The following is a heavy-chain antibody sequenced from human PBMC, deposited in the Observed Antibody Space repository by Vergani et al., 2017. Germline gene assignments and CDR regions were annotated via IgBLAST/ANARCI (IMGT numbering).Heavy chain of an antibody. Sequence: EVQLVESGGGLVKPGGSLRLSCAASGFTFSSYSMNWVRQAPGKGLEWVSSISSSSSYIYYADSVKGRFTISRDNAKNSLYLQMNSLRAEDTAVYYCARVRPYSGSYSNPSLNLDYWGQGTLVTVSS. J-gene: IGHJ4*02. CDR3: ARVRPYSGSYSNPSLNLDY. CDR2: ISSSSSYI. D-gene: IGHD1-26*01. V-gene: IGHV3-21*01. CDR1: GFTFSSYS.